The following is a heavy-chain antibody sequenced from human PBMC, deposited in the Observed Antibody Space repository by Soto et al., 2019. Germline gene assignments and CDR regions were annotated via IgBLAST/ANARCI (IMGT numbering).Heavy chain of an antibody. Sequence: LRLSCAASGFTFSSYAMHWVRQAPGKGLEWVAVISYDGSNKYYADSVKGRFTISRDNSKNTLYLQMNSLRAEDTAVYYCARDPYYYDSSGYFGYWG. CDR3: ARDPYYYDSSGYFGY. D-gene: IGHD3-22*01. J-gene: IGHJ4*01. CDR1: GFTFSSYA. V-gene: IGHV3-30-3*01. CDR2: ISYDGSNK.